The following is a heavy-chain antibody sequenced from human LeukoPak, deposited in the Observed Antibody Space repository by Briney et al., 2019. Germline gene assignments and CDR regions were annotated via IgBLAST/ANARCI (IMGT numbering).Heavy chain of an antibody. V-gene: IGHV1-2*02. CDR2: INPNSGGT. Sequence: ASVKVSCKASGYTFTGYYMHWVRQAPGQGLEWMGWINPNSGGTNYAQKLQGRVTMTTDTSTSTAYMELRSLRSDDTAVYYCARDRAGYSSSCDYWGQGTLVTVSS. CDR3: ARDRAGYSSSCDY. D-gene: IGHD6-13*01. J-gene: IGHJ4*02. CDR1: GYTFTGYY.